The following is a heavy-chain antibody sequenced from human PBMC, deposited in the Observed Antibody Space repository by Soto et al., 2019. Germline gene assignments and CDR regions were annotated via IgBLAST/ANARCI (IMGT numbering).Heavy chain of an antibody. V-gene: IGHV1-46*03. CDR1: GYTFTSYY. CDR3: ARGGRGSGSYSLDHHYSYMDV. Sequence: QVQLVQSGAEVKKPGASVKVSCKASGYTFTSYYMHWVRQAHGQVLDGMGIITPSGVVKTYAQKFQGIVTITRDTSTSTVYMDLSRLRSEDTALYYCARGGRGSGSYSLDHHYSYMDVWGKGTTVTVSS. J-gene: IGHJ6*03. D-gene: IGHD3-10*01. CDR2: ITPSGVVK.